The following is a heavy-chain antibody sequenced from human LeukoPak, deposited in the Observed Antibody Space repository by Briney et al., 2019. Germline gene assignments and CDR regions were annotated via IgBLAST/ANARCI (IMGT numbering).Heavy chain of an antibody. CDR2: IYSGGAT. CDR1: GFIVSSNY. Sequence: TGGSLRLSCAASGFIVSSNYMNWARQAPGKGLEWVSIIYSGGATYYADSVKGRFTISRDNSKNTLYLQMNSLRAEDTAAYYCARDRNDYGDYGSYEVWGQGTLVTVSS. D-gene: IGHD4-17*01. CDR3: ARDRNDYGDYGSYEV. J-gene: IGHJ4*02. V-gene: IGHV3-53*01.